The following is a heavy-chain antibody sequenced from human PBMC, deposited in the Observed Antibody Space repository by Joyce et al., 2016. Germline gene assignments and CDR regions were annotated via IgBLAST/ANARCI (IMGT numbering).Heavy chain of an antibody. CDR1: GGSISIHY. J-gene: IGHJ6*02. CDR3: ARGLGTPYGMDV. V-gene: IGHV4-59*11. Sequence: QVQLQESGPGLVKPSETLSLTCTVSGGSISIHYWSGIRQPPGKRLEWMGYIYYSGSTNYNPSLKSRVTISVDTSKNQFSLKLRSVSAADTAVYYCARGLGTPYGMDVWGQGTTVTVSS. D-gene: IGHD7-27*01. CDR2: IYYSGST.